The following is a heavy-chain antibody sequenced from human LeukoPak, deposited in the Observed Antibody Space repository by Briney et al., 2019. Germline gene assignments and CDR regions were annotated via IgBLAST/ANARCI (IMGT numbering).Heavy chain of an antibody. Sequence: SETLSLACTVSGGSISSSSYYWGWICQPPGTGLEWIGSIYYSGSTYYNPSLKSRVTISVDTSKNQFSLKLSAVTAADTAVYYCARELQRPRGVMAFDYWGQGTLVTVSS. CDR1: GGSISSSSYY. CDR2: IYYSGST. D-gene: IGHD3-10*01. J-gene: IGHJ4*02. CDR3: ARELQRPRGVMAFDY. V-gene: IGHV4-39*07.